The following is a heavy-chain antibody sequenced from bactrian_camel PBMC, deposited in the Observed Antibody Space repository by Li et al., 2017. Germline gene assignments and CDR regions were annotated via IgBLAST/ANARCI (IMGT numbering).Heavy chain of an antibody. V-gene: IGHV3S6*01. CDR2: IYSDGRT. CDR1: EYYYPTYC. Sequence: HVQLVESGGGSVQAGGSLRLSCAISEYYYPTYCVSWFRQAPGKEYEGVARIYSDGRTHYADSVQGRFAISRVDANNTLYLQMDHLKPEDTAMYFCTAGPEVSGCSGYWGQGTQVTV. CDR3: TAGPEVSGCSGY. J-gene: IGHJ6*01. D-gene: IGHD5*01.